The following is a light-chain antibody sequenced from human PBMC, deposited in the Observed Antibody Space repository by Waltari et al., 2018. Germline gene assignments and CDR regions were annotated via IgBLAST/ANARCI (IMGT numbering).Light chain of an antibody. J-gene: IGLJ3*02. CDR2: DNN. Sequence: QSVLTQPPSVSAAPGQKVTISCSGTNSNLGNNYVAWYQQLPGTAPKLLIYDNNKRPSGIPDRFSDSKSGRTATLAISGLQTGDEADYSCAIWDSSLNAIVFGGGTKLTVL. CDR1: NSNLGNNY. V-gene: IGLV1-51*01. CDR3: AIWDSSLNAIV.